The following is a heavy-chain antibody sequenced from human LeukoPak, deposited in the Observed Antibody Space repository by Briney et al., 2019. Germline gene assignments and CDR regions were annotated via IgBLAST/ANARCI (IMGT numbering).Heavy chain of an antibody. Sequence: SETLSLTCTVSGGSISSGGYYWSWIRQHPGKGLEWIGYIYYSGSTYYNPSLKSRVTISVDTSKNQFSLKLSSVTAADTAVYYCARDRFERGYCSSTSCQGGGYNWFDPWGQGTLVTVSS. V-gene: IGHV4-31*03. CDR1: GGSISSGGYY. J-gene: IGHJ5*02. D-gene: IGHD2-2*01. CDR2: IYYSGST. CDR3: ARDRFERGYCSSTSCQGGGYNWFDP.